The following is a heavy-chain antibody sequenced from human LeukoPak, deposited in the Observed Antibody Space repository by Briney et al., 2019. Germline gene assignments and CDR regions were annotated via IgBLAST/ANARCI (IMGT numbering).Heavy chain of an antibody. D-gene: IGHD5-24*01. CDR3: AKRATADYYYYYMDV. J-gene: IGHJ6*03. V-gene: IGHV3-48*03. CDR2: ISSSGSTI. CDR1: GFTFSSYE. Sequence: PGGSLRLSCAASGFTFSSYEMNWVRPAPGKGLEWVSYISSSGSTIYYADSVKGRFTISRDNAKNSLYLQMNSLRAEDTAVCYCAKRATADYYYYYMDVWGKGTTVTVSS.